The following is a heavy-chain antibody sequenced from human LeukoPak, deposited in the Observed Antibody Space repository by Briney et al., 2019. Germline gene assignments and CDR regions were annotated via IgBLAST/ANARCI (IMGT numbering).Heavy chain of an antibody. CDR3: ARTLMVYAIYYMDV. J-gene: IGHJ6*03. CDR1: GYTFTGYY. Sequence: ASVKVSCKASGYTFTGYYMHWVRQAPGQGLEWMGRINPNSGGTNYAQKLQGRVTMTRDTSISTAYMELSRLRSDDTAVYYCARTLMVYAIYYMDVWGKGTTVTVSS. V-gene: IGHV1-2*06. D-gene: IGHD2-8*01. CDR2: INPNSGGT.